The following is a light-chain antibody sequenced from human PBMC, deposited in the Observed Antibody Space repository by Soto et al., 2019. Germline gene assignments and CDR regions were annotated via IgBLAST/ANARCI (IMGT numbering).Light chain of an antibody. V-gene: IGKV3-15*01. J-gene: IGKJ1*01. CDR1: QSVSSK. CDR2: GAS. CDR3: QQYNNWPGT. Sequence: EIVLTQSPGTLSVSPGERATLSCRASQSVSSKLAWYQQKPGQAPRLLFGASTGATGIPARFSGSGSETEFTLSISSLQSEDFAVYYCQQYNNWPGTFGQGTKVEIK.